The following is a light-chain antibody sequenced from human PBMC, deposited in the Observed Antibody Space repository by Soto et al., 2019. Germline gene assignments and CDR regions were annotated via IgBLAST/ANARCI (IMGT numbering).Light chain of an antibody. J-gene: IGLJ3*02. CDR3: CSYAGSYTLGV. Sequence: QSALTQPASVSGSPGQSITISCTGTSSDVGGYNYVSWYQQHPGKAPKLMIYEVTKRPSGVPDRFSGFKSGNSASLTIAGLQAEDEADYYCCSYAGSYTLGVFVRGTKLTVL. CDR1: SSDVGGYNY. V-gene: IGLV2-11*01. CDR2: EVT.